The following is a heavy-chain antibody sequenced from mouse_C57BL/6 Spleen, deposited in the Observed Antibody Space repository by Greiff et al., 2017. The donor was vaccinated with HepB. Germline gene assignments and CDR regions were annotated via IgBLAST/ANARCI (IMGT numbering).Heavy chain of an antibody. CDR2: ISDGGSYT. V-gene: IGHV5-4*01. CDR3: ARDNDYDEGYYAMDY. J-gene: IGHJ4*01. Sequence: EVQRVESGGGLVKPGGSLKLSCAASGFTFSSYAMSWVRQTPEKRLEWVATISDGGSYTYYPDNVKGRFTISRDNAKNNLYLQMSHLKSEDTAMYYCARDNDYDEGYYAMDYWGQGTSVTVSS. D-gene: IGHD2-4*01. CDR1: GFTFSSYA.